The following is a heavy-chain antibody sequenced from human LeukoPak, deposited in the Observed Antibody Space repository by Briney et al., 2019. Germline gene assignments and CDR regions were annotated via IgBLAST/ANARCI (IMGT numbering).Heavy chain of an antibody. CDR1: GFTFSDNY. CDR2: ISSSGSTI. Sequence: GGSLRLSCAASGFTFSDNYMSWIRQAPGKGLEWVSYISSSGSTIYYADSVKGRFTISRDNAKNSLYLQMNSLRAEYTAVYYCARDYCSGGSCYGLVDYWGQGTLVTVSS. D-gene: IGHD2-15*01. J-gene: IGHJ4*02. CDR3: ARDYCSGGSCYGLVDY. V-gene: IGHV3-11*04.